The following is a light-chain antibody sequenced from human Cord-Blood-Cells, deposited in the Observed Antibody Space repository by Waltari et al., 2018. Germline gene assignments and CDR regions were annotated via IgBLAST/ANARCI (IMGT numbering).Light chain of an antibody. CDR3: QSYDSSLSVNYV. Sequence: QSVLTQSPSVSGAPGQRVTISCTGSSSNIGAGYDVHWYQQLPGTAPKLLIYGNSNRPSGVPDRFSGSKSGTAASLAITGLQAEDEADYYCQSYDSSLSVNYVFGTGTKVTVL. J-gene: IGLJ1*01. CDR2: GNS. CDR1: SSNIGAGYD. V-gene: IGLV1-40*01.